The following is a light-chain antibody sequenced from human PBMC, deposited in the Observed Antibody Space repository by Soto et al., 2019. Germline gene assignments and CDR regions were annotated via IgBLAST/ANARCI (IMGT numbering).Light chain of an antibody. Sequence: QSVLTQPPSASGTPGQRVTISCSGSSSNIGSHYVYWYQQLPGTAPKLLIYRDNQRPSGVPDRFSGSKSGTSASLAISGLRSEDEADYYCAAWDVSLSGHVVFGGGTKLTVL. V-gene: IGLV1-47*01. J-gene: IGLJ2*01. CDR1: SSNIGSHY. CDR3: AAWDVSLSGHVV. CDR2: RDN.